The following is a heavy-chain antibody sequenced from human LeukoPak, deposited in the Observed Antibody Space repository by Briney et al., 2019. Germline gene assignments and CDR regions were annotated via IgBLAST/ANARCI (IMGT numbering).Heavy chain of an antibody. CDR2: INPGDSDT. V-gene: IGHV5-51*01. CDR3: ARNTAITGTTSGAYGMDV. CDR1: GYSFTSSW. J-gene: IGHJ6*02. Sequence: LGESLKISCQASGYSFTSSWIGWARQMPGKGLEWMAIINPGDSDTRYSPSFQGQVTISADKSISTAYLQWSSLKASDTAMYYCARNTAITGTTSGAYGMDVWGQGTTVTVSS. D-gene: IGHD1-14*01.